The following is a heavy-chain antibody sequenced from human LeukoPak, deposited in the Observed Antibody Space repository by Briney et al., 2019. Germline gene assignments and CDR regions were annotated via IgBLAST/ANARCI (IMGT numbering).Heavy chain of an antibody. V-gene: IGHV3-11*03. D-gene: IGHD3-16*01. CDR3: ANFLIPTDGIGGRFDP. J-gene: IGHJ5*02. CDR2: ISSSSSYT. CDR1: GFTVSSNY. Sequence: KSGGSLRLSCAASGFTVSSNYMSWIRQAPGKGLEWVSYISSSSSYTNYADSVKGRFTISRDNAKNSLYLQMNSLRAEDTAVYYCANFLIPTDGIGGRFDPWGQGTLVTVSS.